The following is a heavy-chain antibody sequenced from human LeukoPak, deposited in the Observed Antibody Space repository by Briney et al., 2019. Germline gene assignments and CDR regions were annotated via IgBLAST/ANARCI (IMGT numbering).Heavy chain of an antibody. D-gene: IGHD3-16*01. CDR2: ISAYNGNT. CDR1: GGTFSSYA. CDR3: AREGPLRGSPKF. V-gene: IGHV1-18*01. J-gene: IGHJ4*02. Sequence: ASVKVSCKASGGTFSSYAISWVRQAPGQGLEWMGWISAYNGNTNYAQKLQGRVTMTTDTSTSTAYMELSRLRSDDTAVYYCAREGPLRGSPKFWGQGTLVTVSS.